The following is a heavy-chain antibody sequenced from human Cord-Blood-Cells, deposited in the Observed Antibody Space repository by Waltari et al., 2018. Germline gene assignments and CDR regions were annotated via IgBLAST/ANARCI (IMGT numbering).Heavy chain of an antibody. CDR2: IYYSGST. V-gene: IGHV4-39*01. Sequence: QLQLQESGPGLVKPSETLSLTCTVSAGSISSSSYHWGWIRQPPGKGLEWIGSIYYSGSTNYNPSLKSRVTISVDTSKNQFSLKLSAVTAADTAVYYCARQGANWDAFDIWGQGTMVTVSS. J-gene: IGHJ3*02. CDR1: AGSISSSSYH. D-gene: IGHD7-27*01. CDR3: ARQGANWDAFDI.